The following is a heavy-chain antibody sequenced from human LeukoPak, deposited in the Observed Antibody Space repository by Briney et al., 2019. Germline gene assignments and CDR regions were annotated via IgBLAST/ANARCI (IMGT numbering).Heavy chain of an antibody. Sequence: GGSLRLSCAASGFTFSSYGMHWVRQAPGKGLEWVALIGYDGTNEYYADSVKGRFTISRDNAKNSLYLQMNSLRAEDTAVYYCARDRGPDIVVVVAATFDYWGQGTLVTVSS. V-gene: IGHV3-33*01. CDR2: IGYDGTNE. CDR1: GFTFSSYG. CDR3: ARDRGPDIVVVVAATFDY. D-gene: IGHD2-15*01. J-gene: IGHJ4*02.